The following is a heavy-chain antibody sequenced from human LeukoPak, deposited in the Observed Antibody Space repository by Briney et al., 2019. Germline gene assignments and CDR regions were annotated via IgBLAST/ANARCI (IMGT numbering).Heavy chain of an antibody. Sequence: GGSLRLSCAASGFIFSNYGMDWVRQAPGKGLEWVSYISSSSSSIYYADSVKGRFTISRDNAKNSLFLQMNSLRAEDTAVYYCARSGAARPDYWGQGTLVTVSS. V-gene: IGHV3-48*01. J-gene: IGHJ4*02. CDR1: GFIFSNYG. CDR2: ISSSSSSI. D-gene: IGHD6-6*01. CDR3: ARSGAARPDY.